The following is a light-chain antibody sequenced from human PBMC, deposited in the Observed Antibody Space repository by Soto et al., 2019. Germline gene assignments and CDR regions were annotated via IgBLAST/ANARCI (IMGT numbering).Light chain of an antibody. CDR3: HQYGSSPVT. CDR1: QSVNNNY. CDR2: GAS. V-gene: IGKV3-20*01. J-gene: IGKJ2*01. Sequence: EIVLAQSPGTLSLSPGERATLSCRASQSVNNNYLAWYQQKPGQAPRLLIYGASNRATGIPARFSGSGSGRDFTLTISRLEPEDFAVYHCHQYGSSPVTFGQGTKLEI.